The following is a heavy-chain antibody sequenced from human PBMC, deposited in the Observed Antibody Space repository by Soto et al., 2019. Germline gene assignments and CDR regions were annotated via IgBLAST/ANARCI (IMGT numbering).Heavy chain of an antibody. CDR3: ASGGSYYEGYYYYYGMDV. J-gene: IGHJ6*02. CDR1: GYTFTSYG. D-gene: IGHD1-26*01. Sequence: ASVKVSCKASGYTFTSYGISWVRQAPGQGLEWMGWISAYNGNTNYAQKLQSRVTMTTDTSTSTAYMELRSLRSDDTAVYYCASGGSYYEGYYYYYGMDVWGQGTTVTVSS. V-gene: IGHV1-18*04. CDR2: ISAYNGNT.